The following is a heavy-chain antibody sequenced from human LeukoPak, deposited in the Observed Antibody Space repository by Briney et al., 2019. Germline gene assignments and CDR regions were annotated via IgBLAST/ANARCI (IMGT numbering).Heavy chain of an antibody. Sequence: PGGSLRLSCAPSGFTFSRHGMHWVRQAPGKGLEWVAIIPNDGSRKYYAHSVEGRFTISRDNSKNTLYLQMDSLRAGDTAVYYCARDRAWNYFDYWGQGTLVTVSS. CDR2: IPNDGSRK. V-gene: IGHV3-30*03. CDR3: ARDRAWNYFDY. D-gene: IGHD3-3*01. J-gene: IGHJ4*02. CDR1: GFTFSRHG.